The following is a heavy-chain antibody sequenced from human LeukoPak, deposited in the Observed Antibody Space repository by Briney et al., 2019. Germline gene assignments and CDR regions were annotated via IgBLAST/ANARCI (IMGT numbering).Heavy chain of an antibody. Sequence: ETLSLTCTVSGGSISSSSYYWGWIRQPPGKGLGWIGSIYYSGSTYYNPSLKSRVTISVDTSKNQFSLKLSSVTAADTAVYYCARASFSIAAAGTIDYWGQGTLVTVSS. D-gene: IGHD6-13*01. CDR3: ARASFSIAAAGTIDY. CDR2: IYYSGST. CDR1: GGSISSSSYY. J-gene: IGHJ4*02. V-gene: IGHV4-39*01.